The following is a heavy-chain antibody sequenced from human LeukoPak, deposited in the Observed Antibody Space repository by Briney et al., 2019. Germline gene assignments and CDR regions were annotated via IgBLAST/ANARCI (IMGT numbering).Heavy chain of an antibody. Sequence: PGGSLRLSCAASGFTFSSYSMNWVRQAPGKGLEWVANIKQDGSEKNYVGSVKGRFTISRDNAKNSLYLQMNSLRVEDTAVYYCARHVVAVGSDYWGQGTLVTVSS. D-gene: IGHD3-22*01. J-gene: IGHJ4*02. V-gene: IGHV3-7*01. CDR3: ARHVVAVGSDY. CDR2: IKQDGSEK. CDR1: GFTFSSYS.